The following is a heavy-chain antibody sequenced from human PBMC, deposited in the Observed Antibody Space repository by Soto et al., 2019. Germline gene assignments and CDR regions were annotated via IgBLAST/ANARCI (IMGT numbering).Heavy chain of an antibody. D-gene: IGHD5-12*01. CDR3: ARASQRGYSGYEIIYYYYYMDV. V-gene: IGHV1-8*01. CDR2: MNPNSGNT. J-gene: IGHJ6*03. Sequence: ASVKVSCKASGYTFTSYDINWVRQATGQGLEWMGWMNPNSGNTGYAQKFQGRVTMTRNTSISTAYMELSSLRSEDTAVYYCARASQRGYSGYEIIYYYYYMDVWGKGTTVTVS. CDR1: GYTFTSYD.